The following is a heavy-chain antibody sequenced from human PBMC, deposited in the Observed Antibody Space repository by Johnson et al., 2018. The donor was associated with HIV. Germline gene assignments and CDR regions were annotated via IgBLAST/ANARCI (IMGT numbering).Heavy chain of an antibody. CDR3: ARGDCTNCVCPPPRRDAFDI. J-gene: IGHJ3*02. CDR1: GFTFSDYY. V-gene: IGHV3-11*04. CDR2: ISSSGSII. D-gene: IGHD2-8*01. Sequence: QVQLVQSGGGLVKPGGSLRLSCAASGFTFSDYYMSWIRQAPGKGLEWVSYISSSGSIIYYADSVKGRFTISRDNAKNSLYLQMNSLRAEDTGVYYCARGDCTNCVCPPPRRDAFDIWGQGTMVTVSS.